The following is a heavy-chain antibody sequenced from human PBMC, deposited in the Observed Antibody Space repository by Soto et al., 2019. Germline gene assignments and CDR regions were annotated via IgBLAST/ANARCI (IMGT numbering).Heavy chain of an antibody. D-gene: IGHD2-21*01. Sequence: QVQLVQSGAEEKKPGASVKVSCKASGYTFTSYAIHWVRQARGQRLEWMGWINDGNGNTKYSQKLQDRVTITRDTAATTTYMQLSSLKSEVTAVYYSARGDLWLFVYWGQGTLVTVSS. CDR3: ARGDLWLFVY. CDR2: INDGNGNT. CDR1: GYTFTSYA. J-gene: IGHJ4*02. V-gene: IGHV1-3*05.